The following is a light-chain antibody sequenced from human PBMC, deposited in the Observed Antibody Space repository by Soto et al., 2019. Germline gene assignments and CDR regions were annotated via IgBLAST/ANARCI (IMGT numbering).Light chain of an antibody. V-gene: IGLV2-23*01. Sequence: QSVLTQPASVSGSPGQSITISCTGTSSDVGTYNLVSWYQQHPGNAPKLMIYEGNKRPSGVSNRFSGSKSGNTASLTTSGLHAEDEGDYCCSSDVGSGTYVVFGGGTKLTVL. CDR2: EGN. J-gene: IGLJ2*01. CDR1: SSDVGTYNL. CDR3: SSDVGSGTYVV.